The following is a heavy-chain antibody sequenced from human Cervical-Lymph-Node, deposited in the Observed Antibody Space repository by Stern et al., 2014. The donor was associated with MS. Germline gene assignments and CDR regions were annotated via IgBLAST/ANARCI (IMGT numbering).Heavy chain of an antibody. CDR1: GFTFSTYA. CDR3: AKDLGRGVVVVPLYGLDV. CDR2: ISDSGVYT. Sequence: EVHLVASGGGLVQPGGSLRLSCAASGFTFSTYAFSWVRQAPGKGLAWVSSISDSGVYTYYADSVKGRFTISRDNSKSMLYLEMQSLRAEDTAVYHCAKDLGRGVVVVPLYGLDVWGQGTTVTVSS. V-gene: IGHV3-23*04. D-gene: IGHD2-2*01. J-gene: IGHJ6*02.